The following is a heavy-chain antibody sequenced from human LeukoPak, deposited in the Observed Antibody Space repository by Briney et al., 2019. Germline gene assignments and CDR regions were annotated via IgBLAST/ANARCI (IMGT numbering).Heavy chain of an antibody. V-gene: IGHV3-15*01. J-gene: IGHJ4*02. Sequence: GGSRRLSCEASGLTFSNAWMTWVRQAPGKGLEWVGRIKTKTDGGTTDYAAPVKGRFTISRDDSKNTVYLQMNGLKTEDTAVYYCAKVGVYYYDYWGQGALVTVSS. CDR3: AKVGVYYYDY. CDR1: GLTFSNAW. CDR2: IKTKTDGGTT. D-gene: IGHD3-22*01.